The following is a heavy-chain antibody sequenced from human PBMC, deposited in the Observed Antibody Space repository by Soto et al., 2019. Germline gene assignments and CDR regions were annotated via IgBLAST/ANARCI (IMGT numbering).Heavy chain of an antibody. CDR3: ARTIKAAGGFGELN. CDR2: IWYDGSNK. J-gene: IGHJ4*02. D-gene: IGHD3-10*01. Sequence: QVQLVESGGGVVQPGRSLRLSCAASGFTFSSYGMHWVRQAPGKGLEWVAVIWYDGSNKYYADSVKGRFTISRDNSKNTLYLQMNSLRAEDTAVYYCARTIKAAGGFGELNWGQGTLVTVSS. CDR1: GFTFSSYG. V-gene: IGHV3-33*01.